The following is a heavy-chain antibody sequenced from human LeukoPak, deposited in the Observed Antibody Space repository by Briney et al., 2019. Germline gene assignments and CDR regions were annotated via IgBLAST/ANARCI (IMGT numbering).Heavy chain of an antibody. D-gene: IGHD2-21*01. J-gene: IGHJ4*02. CDR1: GGSISSSNW. CDR2: IYHTGST. V-gene: IGHV4-4*02. CDR3: ARLFLTSEV. Sequence: SETLSLTCAVSGGSISSSNWWTWVRQPPGKGLEWIGEIYHTGSTNYNPSLKNRVSISVDKSKNQFSLKVTSVTAADTAVYYCARLFLTSEVWGQGTLVTVSS.